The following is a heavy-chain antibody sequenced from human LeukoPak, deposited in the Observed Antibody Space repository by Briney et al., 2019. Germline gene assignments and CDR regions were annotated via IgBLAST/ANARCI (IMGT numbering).Heavy chain of an antibody. J-gene: IGHJ5*02. CDR2: IYSGGST. Sequence: GGSLRLSCAASGFTFSSYAMSWVRQAPGKGLEWVSVIYSGGSTYYADSVKGRFTISRDNSKNTLYLQMNSLRAEDTAVYYCARGWGAAPETKKNVLLWFGELTWGQGTLVTVSS. V-gene: IGHV3-66*01. D-gene: IGHD3-10*01. CDR3: ARGWGAAPETKKNVLLWFGELT. CDR1: GFTFSSYA.